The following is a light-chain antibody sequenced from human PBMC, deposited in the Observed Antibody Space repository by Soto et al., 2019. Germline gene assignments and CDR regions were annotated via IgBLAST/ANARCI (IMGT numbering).Light chain of an antibody. CDR3: CPFSGRKTWV. J-gene: IGLJ3*02. Sequence: QSALTQPASVSGSPGQSITISCTGSGPDVGTYNFVSWFQRHPGKAPQLIIYEVTERPSGVYPRFSGSKSVNTASLTISGLRAEDEADYFCCPFSGRKTWVFGGGTKLTVL. CDR1: GPDVGTYNF. V-gene: IGLV2-23*02. CDR2: EVT.